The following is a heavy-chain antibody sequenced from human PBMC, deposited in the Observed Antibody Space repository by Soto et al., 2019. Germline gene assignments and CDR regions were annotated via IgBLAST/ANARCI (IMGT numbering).Heavy chain of an antibody. CDR2: ISYDGSDQ. D-gene: IGHD2-15*01. J-gene: IGHJ4*02. CDR1: TFTFSDFG. CDR3: AKSTYCNGGSCFPQY. Sequence: QVQVEEFGGGVVQPGRSLRLSCAGPTFTFSDFGFHWVRQAPGKGLEWVAMISYDGSDQYYGDSVQGRVTIYRDDSKNTVYLQMNSLRAEDTAMYYCAKSTYCNGGSCFPQYWGPGAVVTVSS. V-gene: IGHV3-30*18.